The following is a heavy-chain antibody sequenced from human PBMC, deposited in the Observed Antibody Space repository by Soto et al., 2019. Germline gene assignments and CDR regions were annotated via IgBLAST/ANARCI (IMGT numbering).Heavy chain of an antibody. J-gene: IGHJ4*02. CDR1: GFTFSSHA. D-gene: IGHD5-18*01. Sequence: GGSLRLSCAASGFTFSSHAMSWVRQAPGKGLEWVSSISGSGGSTYYADSVKGRFTISRDNSKNTLYLQMNSLRAEDTAVYYCAKDLLGTVMGRGDYWGQGTLVTVSS. CDR2: ISGSGGST. V-gene: IGHV3-23*01. CDR3: AKDLLGTVMGRGDY.